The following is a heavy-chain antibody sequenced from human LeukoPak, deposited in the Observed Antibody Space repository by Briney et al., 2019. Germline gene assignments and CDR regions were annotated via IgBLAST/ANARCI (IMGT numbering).Heavy chain of an antibody. Sequence: GASVTVSCKASGYTFTSYDINWVRHATGQGLEWMGGFDPEDGETIYAQKFQGRVTMTEDTSTDTAYMELSSLRSEDTAVYYCATGLGVGLRSYYYGMDVWGQGTTVTVSS. CDR1: GYTFTSYD. V-gene: IGHV1-24*01. J-gene: IGHJ6*02. CDR3: ATGLGVGLRSYYYGMDV. D-gene: IGHD3-3*01. CDR2: FDPEDGET.